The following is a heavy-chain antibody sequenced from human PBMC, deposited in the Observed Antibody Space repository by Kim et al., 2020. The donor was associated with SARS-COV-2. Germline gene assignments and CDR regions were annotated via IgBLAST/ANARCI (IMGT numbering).Heavy chain of an antibody. CDR3: ATIGATVVGANKNWFDP. D-gene: IGHD2-15*01. J-gene: IGHJ5*02. V-gene: IGHV3-74*01. Sequence: GGSLRLSCAASGFTFSSYWMHWVRQAPGKGLVWVSRINSDGSSTTYADSVKGRFTISRDNAKNTLHLQMNSLRAEDTAVYYCATIGATVVGANKNWFDPWGQGTLVTVSS. CDR2: INSDGSST. CDR1: GFTFSSYW.